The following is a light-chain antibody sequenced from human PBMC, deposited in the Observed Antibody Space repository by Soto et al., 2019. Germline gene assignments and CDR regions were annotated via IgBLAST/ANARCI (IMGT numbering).Light chain of an antibody. CDR2: GAS. V-gene: IGKV3-20*01. CDR3: QQYATWT. J-gene: IGKJ1*01. CDR1: QSVSSSY. Sequence: ELVLTQSPGTLSLSPGESATLSCRASQSVSSSYLAWYQQKPGQAPRLLIYGASSRATGIPDRFSGSGSGTDFTLTISRLEPEDFAVYYRQQYATWTCGQGTKVDIK.